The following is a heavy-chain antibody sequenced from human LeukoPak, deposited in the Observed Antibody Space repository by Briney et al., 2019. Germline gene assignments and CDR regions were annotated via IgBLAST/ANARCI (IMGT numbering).Heavy chain of an antibody. CDR2: IIPIFGTA. Sequence: SVKVSCKASGGTFSSYAISWVRQAPGQGLERMGGIIPIFGTANYAQKFQGRVTITADKSTSTAYMELSSLRTEDTAVYYCASCIVVVPTAIGSCAFDTWGQGTMVTVSS. J-gene: IGHJ3*02. V-gene: IGHV1-69*06. D-gene: IGHD2-2*01. CDR3: ASCIVVVPTAIGSCAFDT. CDR1: GGTFSSYA.